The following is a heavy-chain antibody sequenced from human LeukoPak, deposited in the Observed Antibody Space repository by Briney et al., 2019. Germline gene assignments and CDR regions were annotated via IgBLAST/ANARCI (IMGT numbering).Heavy chain of an antibody. CDR2: ISAYNGNT. D-gene: IGHD6-19*01. V-gene: IGHV1-18*01. J-gene: IGHJ4*02. CDR1: GYTFTSYG. CDR3: AKDKRAVAGYYFDY. Sequence: GSSVKVSCKASGYTFTSYGISWVRQAPGQGLEWMGWISAYNGNTNYAQKLQGRVTMTTDTSTSTAYMELRSLRSDDTAVYYCAKDKRAVAGYYFDYWGQGTLVTVSS.